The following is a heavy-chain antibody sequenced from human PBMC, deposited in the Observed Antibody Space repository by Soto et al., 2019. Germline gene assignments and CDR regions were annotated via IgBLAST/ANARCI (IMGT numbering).Heavy chain of an antibody. J-gene: IGHJ5*02. CDR2: IGGSGSSA. CDR3: AKDPVACSGEWDWFDL. CDR1: GFTFKNFA. D-gene: IGHD3-10*01. Sequence: EVQLLESGGGLVQPGGSLRLSCAASGFTFKNFAVSWVRQAPGKGMEWVSAIGGSGSSANYADSVKGRFTVSRDDYTGTLKLKMSGPRVDDTGLYYCAKDPVACSGEWDWFDLWGQGTLVTVSS. V-gene: IGHV3-23*01.